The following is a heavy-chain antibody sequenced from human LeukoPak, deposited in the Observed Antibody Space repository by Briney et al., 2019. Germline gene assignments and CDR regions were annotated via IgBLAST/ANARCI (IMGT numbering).Heavy chain of an antibody. CDR2: IYDSGTT. CDR1: GGSISGWY. J-gene: IGHJ4*02. Sequence: SETLSLTCAVSGGSISGWYWSWVRQPPGKGLEWVGHIYDSGTTNYNPSLKSRVTMSVDSSKNQFSLKLTSVTAADTAVYYCARETTLTGYSSGLVFNYWGQGTLVTVSS. CDR3: ARETTLTGYSSGLVFNY. D-gene: IGHD6-19*01. V-gene: IGHV4-59*01.